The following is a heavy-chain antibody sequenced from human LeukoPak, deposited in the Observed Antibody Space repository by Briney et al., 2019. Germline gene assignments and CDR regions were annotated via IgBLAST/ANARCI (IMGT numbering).Heavy chain of an antibody. Sequence: GGSLRLSCAASGFTFSSYAMSWVRQAPGKGLERVSAISGSGGSTYYADSVNGRFTISRDNSKNTLYLQMNSLRAEDTAVYYCAKDLVAAKYYFDYWGQGTLVTVSS. J-gene: IGHJ4*02. D-gene: IGHD2-15*01. CDR1: GFTFSSYA. CDR3: AKDLVAAKYYFDY. V-gene: IGHV3-23*01. CDR2: ISGSGGST.